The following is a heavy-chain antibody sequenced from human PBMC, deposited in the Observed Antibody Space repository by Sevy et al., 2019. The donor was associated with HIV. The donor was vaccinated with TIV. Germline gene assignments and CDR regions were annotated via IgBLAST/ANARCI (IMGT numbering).Heavy chain of an antibody. CDR2: ISSSSSYI. J-gene: IGHJ6*02. CDR3: ARVYDILTGPRYYYYYGMDV. D-gene: IGHD3-9*01. Sequence: GGSLRLSCAASGFTFSSYSMNWVRQAPGKGLEWVSSISSSSSYIYYADSVKGRFTISRDNAKNSLYLQMNSLRAEDTAVYYCARVYDILTGPRYYYYYGMDVWGQGTTVTVSS. CDR1: GFTFSSYS. V-gene: IGHV3-21*01.